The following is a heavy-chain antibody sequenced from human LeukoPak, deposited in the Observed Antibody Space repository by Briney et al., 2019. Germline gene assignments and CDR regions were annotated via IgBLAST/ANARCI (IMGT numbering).Heavy chain of an antibody. CDR2: IYPGDSDT. CDR1: GYSFTTYW. CDR3: ARRDTRIAAAQLDY. J-gene: IGHJ4*02. D-gene: IGHD6-13*01. V-gene: IGHV5-51*01. Sequence: GESLKISCKGSGYSFTTYWIAWVRQMPGKGLEWMGIIYPGDSDTRYSPSFQSQVTFSADKSISTAYLQWSSLKASDTAMYYCARRDTRIAAAQLDYWGQGSLVTVSS.